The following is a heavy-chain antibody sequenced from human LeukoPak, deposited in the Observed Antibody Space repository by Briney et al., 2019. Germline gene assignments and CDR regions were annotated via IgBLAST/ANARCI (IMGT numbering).Heavy chain of an antibody. V-gene: IGHV1-18*01. CDR3: ARHPGVEYYYDSSGFYY. CDR2: ISAYNGNT. CDR1: GYTFTSYG. Sequence: GASVKVSCKASGYTFTSYGIRWVRQAPGQGLEWMGWISAYNGNTNYAQKLQGRVTMTTDTSTSTAYMELRSLRSDDTAVYYCARHPGVEYYYDSSGFYYWGQGTLVTVSS. D-gene: IGHD3-22*01. J-gene: IGHJ4*02.